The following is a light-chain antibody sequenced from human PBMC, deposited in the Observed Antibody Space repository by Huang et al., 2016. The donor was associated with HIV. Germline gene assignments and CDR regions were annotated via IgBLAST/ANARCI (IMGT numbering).Light chain of an antibody. Sequence: EIVLTQSPGTLSLSPGEGATLSCRASQSLSSRCLAWYQQKPGQAPRLPIYGASSRAAGSPDRFSGSGFGTDFTLTISRLEPEDFAVYYCQQYDTSPWTFGQGTKVEI. V-gene: IGKV3-20*01. CDR1: QSLSSRC. CDR2: GAS. CDR3: QQYDTSPWT. J-gene: IGKJ1*01.